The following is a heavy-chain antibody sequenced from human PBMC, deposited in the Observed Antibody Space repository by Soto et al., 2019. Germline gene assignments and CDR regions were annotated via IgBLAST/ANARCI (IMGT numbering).Heavy chain of an antibody. Sequence: SETMSLTCAVYGGSFSGYYLSWIRQPPGKGLEWIGEINHSGSTNYNPSLKSRVTISVDTSKNQFSLKLSSVTAADTAVYYCARALPRSIWSGYRTWFDPWGQGTLVTV. V-gene: IGHV4-34*01. CDR1: GGSFSGYY. D-gene: IGHD3-3*01. J-gene: IGHJ5*02. CDR3: ARALPRSIWSGYRTWFDP. CDR2: INHSGST.